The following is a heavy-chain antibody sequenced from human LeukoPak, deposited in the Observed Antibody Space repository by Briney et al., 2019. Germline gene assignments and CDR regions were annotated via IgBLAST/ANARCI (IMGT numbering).Heavy chain of an antibody. CDR1: GGSISSGDYS. D-gene: IGHD1-26*01. J-gene: IGHJ4*02. CDR3: ARVGWELLRPEYYFDY. Sequence: PSETLSLTCAVSGGSISSGDYSWSWIRQPPGKGLEWIGYLYYSGSTYYNPSLKSRLTISVDTSKNHFSLKLSSVTAADTAVYYCARVGWELLRPEYYFDYWGQGTLVTVSS. CDR2: LYYSGST. V-gene: IGHV4-30-4*07.